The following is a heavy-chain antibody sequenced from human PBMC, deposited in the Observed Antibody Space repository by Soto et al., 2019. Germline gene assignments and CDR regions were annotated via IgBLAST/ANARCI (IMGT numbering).Heavy chain of an antibody. CDR3: AKTRRAVAGTDTWFDP. CDR1: GFTFSSYA. J-gene: IGHJ5*02. V-gene: IGHV3-23*01. CDR2: ISGSGGST. Sequence: GGSLRLSCAASGFTFSSYAMSWVRQAPGKGLEWVSAISGSGGSTYYADSVKGRFTISRDNSKNTLYLQMNSLRAEDTAVYYCAKTRRAVAGTDTWFDPWGQGTLVTVSS. D-gene: IGHD6-19*01.